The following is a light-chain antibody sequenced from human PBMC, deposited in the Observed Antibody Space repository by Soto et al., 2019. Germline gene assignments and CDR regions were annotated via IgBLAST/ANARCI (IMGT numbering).Light chain of an antibody. CDR3: GTWDSSLSGV. CDR2: ENN. CDR1: SSNIGNNY. J-gene: IGLJ1*01. V-gene: IGLV1-51*02. Sequence: QSVLTQPPSVSAAPGQKVTISCFGSSSNIGNNYVSWYQQLPGTAPKLLIYENNKRPSGIPDRFSGSKSGTSATLGITGLQTGDEADYYCGTWDSSLSGVFGTGTKVTVL.